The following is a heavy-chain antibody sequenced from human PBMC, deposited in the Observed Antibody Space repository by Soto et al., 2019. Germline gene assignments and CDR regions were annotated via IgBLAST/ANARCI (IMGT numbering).Heavy chain of an antibody. V-gene: IGHV3-30*18. D-gene: IGHD6-6*01. CDR1: GFTFSSYG. CDR2: ISYDGSNK. CDR3: AKDQRAARIYYYGMDV. Sequence: QSGGSLRLSCAASGFTFSSYGMHWVRQAPGKGLEWVAVISYDGSNKYYADSVKGRFTISRDNSKNTLYLQMNSLRAEDTAVYYCAKDQRAARIYYYGMDVWGQGTTVTVSS. J-gene: IGHJ6*02.